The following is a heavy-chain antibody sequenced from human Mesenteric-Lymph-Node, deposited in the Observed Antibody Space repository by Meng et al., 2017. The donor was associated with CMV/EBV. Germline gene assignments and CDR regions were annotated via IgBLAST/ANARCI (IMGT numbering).Heavy chain of an antibody. CDR3: ARDHMFNWFDP. Sequence: SCKASGYTFTSHYIHWVRQAPGQGLEWMGVINPYSGSTSHAQKFQGRVTQTRDTSTTTVYMDLSSLRSEDTAVYYCARDHMFNWFDPWGQGTLVTVSS. V-gene: IGHV1-46*01. CDR2: INPYSGST. D-gene: IGHD3-10*02. CDR1: GYTFTSHY. J-gene: IGHJ5*02.